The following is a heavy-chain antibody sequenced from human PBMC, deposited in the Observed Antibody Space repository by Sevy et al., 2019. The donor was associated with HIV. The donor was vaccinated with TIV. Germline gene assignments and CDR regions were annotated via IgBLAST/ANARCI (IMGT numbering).Heavy chain of an antibody. J-gene: IGHJ3*02. D-gene: IGHD3-16*01. CDR2: INPNSGGT. Sequence: ASVKVSCKASGYTFTGYYMHWVRQAHGQGLEWMGRINPNSGGTNYAQKFQGRVTMTRDTSISTAYMELSRLRSDDTAVYYCARMGTYTRDAFDIWGQGTMVTVSS. CDR3: ARMGTYTRDAFDI. V-gene: IGHV1-2*06. CDR1: GYTFTGYY.